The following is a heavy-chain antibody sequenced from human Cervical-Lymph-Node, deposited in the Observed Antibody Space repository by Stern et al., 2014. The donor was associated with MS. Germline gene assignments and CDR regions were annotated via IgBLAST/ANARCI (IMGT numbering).Heavy chain of an antibody. CDR3: AREGAVAGDFDH. D-gene: IGHD6-19*01. CDR1: RYTFDDYG. J-gene: IGHJ4*02. V-gene: IGHV1-18*01. CDR2: ISASNGNT. Sequence: VQLVESGAEVKKPGTSVKVSCKASRYTFDDYGFHWVRQAPGQGLEWLGWISASNGNTNYPKRLQGRITLTTDTSTRTAYMELRRLTSEDTAIYFCAREGAVAGDFDHWGQGTLVTVSS.